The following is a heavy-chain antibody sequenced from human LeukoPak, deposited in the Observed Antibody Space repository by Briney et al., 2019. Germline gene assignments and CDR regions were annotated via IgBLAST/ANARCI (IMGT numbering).Heavy chain of an antibody. J-gene: IGHJ4*02. CDR3: ARLAAIAARPPYDY. Sequence: SQTLSLTCTVSGGSISSGDYYWSWIRQPPGKGLEWIGYIYHSGSTYYNPSLKSRVTISVDRSKNQFSLKLSSVTAADTAVYYCARLAAIAARPPYDYWGQGTLVTVSS. V-gene: IGHV4-30-2*01. CDR1: GGSISSGDYY. CDR2: IYHSGST. D-gene: IGHD6-6*01.